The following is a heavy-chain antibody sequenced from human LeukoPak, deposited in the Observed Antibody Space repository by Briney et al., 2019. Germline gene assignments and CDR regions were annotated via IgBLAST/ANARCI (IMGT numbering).Heavy chain of an antibody. CDR1: GYTFTGYY. D-gene: IGHD3-22*01. V-gene: IGHV1-2*02. J-gene: IGHJ6*03. CDR2: INPNSGGT. Sequence: GASVKVSCKASGYTFTGYYIHWVRQAPGQGLEWMGWINPNSGGTNYAQKFQGRVAMTRDTSISTAYMELSRLRSDDTAVYYCARDGTYYDSSGYPYYYYMDVWGKGTTVTVSS. CDR3: ARDGTYYDSSGYPYYYYMDV.